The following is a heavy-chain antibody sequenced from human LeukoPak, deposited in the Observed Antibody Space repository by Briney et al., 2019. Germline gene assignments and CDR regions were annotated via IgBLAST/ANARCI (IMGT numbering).Heavy chain of an antibody. Sequence: PSETLSLTCTVSGGSISSSSYYWGWIRQPPGKGLEWIGSNYYSGSTYYNPSLKSRVTISVDTSKNQFSLKLSSVTAAYTAVYYCASLKVYGDYTQRRDYFDYWGQGTLVTVSS. CDR2: NYYSGST. CDR3: ASLKVYGDYTQRRDYFDY. V-gene: IGHV4-39*01. J-gene: IGHJ4*02. D-gene: IGHD4-17*01. CDR1: GGSISSSSYY.